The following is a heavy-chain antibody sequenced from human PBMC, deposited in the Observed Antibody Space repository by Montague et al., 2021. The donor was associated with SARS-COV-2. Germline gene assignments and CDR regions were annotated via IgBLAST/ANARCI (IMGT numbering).Heavy chain of an antibody. D-gene: IGHD3-3*01. CDR1: GASISSRSYY. J-gene: IGHJ4*02. CDR3: ATLPSSITIFGVVQGYYFDD. Sequence: SETLSLTCTVSGASISSRSYYWGWIRQPPGKGLEWIGIKYDSGRTYYNPTRKSRVTISVDTYKNQFSLKLSTATAAATAVYDCATLPSSITIFGVVQGYYFDDWGQGTLVTVSS. CDR2: KYDSGRT. V-gene: IGHV4-39*01.